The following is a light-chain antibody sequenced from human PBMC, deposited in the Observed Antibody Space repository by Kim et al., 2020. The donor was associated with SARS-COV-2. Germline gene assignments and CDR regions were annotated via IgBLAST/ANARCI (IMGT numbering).Light chain of an antibody. J-gene: IGKJ2*01. V-gene: IGKV3-15*01. CDR1: QSVSSS. CDR2: GVS. Sequence: VSPGERATLSCRASQSVSSSLAWYQQKPGQAPRLLIYGVSTRATGIPARFTGTGSGTQFTLIISSLQSEDLAVYYCQQYSDWPPYTFGQGTKLEI. CDR3: QQYSDWPPYT.